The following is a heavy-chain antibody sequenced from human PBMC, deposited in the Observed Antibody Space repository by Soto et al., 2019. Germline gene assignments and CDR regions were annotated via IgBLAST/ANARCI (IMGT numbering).Heavy chain of an antibody. CDR3: VRGSFHEWNYVPDY. CDR2: IWYDGSNK. J-gene: IGHJ4*02. CDR1: GFTFSSYG. D-gene: IGHD1-7*01. V-gene: IGHV3-33*01. Sequence: QVQLVESGGGVVQPGRSLRLSCAASGFTFSSYGMHWVRQAPGKGLEWVAVIWYDGSNKYYADSVKGRFTISRDNSKNTLYLQMNSLRAEDTAVYYCVRGSFHEWNYVPDYWGQGTLVTVSS.